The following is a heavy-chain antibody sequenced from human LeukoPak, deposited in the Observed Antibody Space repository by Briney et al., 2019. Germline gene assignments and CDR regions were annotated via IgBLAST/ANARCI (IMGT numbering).Heavy chain of an antibody. CDR2: ISSSSSYI. J-gene: IGHJ6*03. Sequence: GGSLRLSCAASGFTFSSYSMNWVRQAPGRGLEWVSSISSSSSYIYYADSVKGRFTISRDNAKNSLYLQMNSLRAEDTAVYYCARDPYSGSYGNYYYYFMDVWGKGTTVTISS. V-gene: IGHV3-21*01. CDR3: ARDPYSGSYGNYYYYFMDV. D-gene: IGHD1-26*01. CDR1: GFTFSSYS.